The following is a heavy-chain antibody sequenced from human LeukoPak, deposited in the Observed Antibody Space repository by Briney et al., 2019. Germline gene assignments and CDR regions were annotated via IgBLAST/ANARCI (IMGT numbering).Heavy chain of an antibody. CDR2: IDWDDDK. CDR1: GYFISSGYY. J-gene: IGHJ4*02. Sequence: TLSLTCAVSGYFISSGYYWGWIRQPPGKALEWLARIDWDDDKYYSTSLKTRLTISKDTSKNQVVLTMTNMDPVDTATYYCARSKLGYCSSTSCSQGDYWGQGTLVTVSS. D-gene: IGHD2-2*01. CDR3: ARSKLGYCSSTSCSQGDY. V-gene: IGHV2-70*11.